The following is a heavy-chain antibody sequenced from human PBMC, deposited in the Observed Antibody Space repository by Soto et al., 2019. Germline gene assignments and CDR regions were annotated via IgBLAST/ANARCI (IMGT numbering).Heavy chain of an antibody. D-gene: IGHD2-21*02. V-gene: IGHV3-74*01. Sequence: PVGSLRLSCASSGFNFSNHWMHWVRQRPAEGLVWVSRITSDGKSKAYAESVKGRFAISRDNAKNTLYLQMNGLTAEDTAVYSCAREPGDWTLNWFDPWGQGTLVIVSS. CDR3: AREPGDWTLNWFDP. CDR1: GFNFSNHW. CDR2: ITSDGKSK. J-gene: IGHJ5*02.